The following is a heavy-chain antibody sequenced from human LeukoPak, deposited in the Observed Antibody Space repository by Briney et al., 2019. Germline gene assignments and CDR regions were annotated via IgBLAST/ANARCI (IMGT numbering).Heavy chain of an antibody. CDR3: ASHDFWSGWYFDY. V-gene: IGHV4-39*01. D-gene: IGHD3-3*01. Sequence: PSETLSLTCTVSGGSISSSSYFWGWVRQPRGKGLEWIGSIYYGGNSYYNQSLKSRVTISVDTSENQFSLKLSSVAAADTAVYYCASHDFWSGWYFDYWGQGTLVTVSS. J-gene: IGHJ4*02. CDR1: GGSISSSSYF. CDR2: IYYGGNS.